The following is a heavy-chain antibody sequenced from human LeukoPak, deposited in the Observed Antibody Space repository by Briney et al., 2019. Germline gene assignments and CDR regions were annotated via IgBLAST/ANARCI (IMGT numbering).Heavy chain of an antibody. CDR3: ANLISPGWFDP. CDR1: GGSISSSRDY. V-gene: IGHV4-39*01. Sequence: PSETLSLTCTVSGGSISSSRDYWAWLREPPGKRLEWIANIYYSGSTYYSPSLKSRVTISVDTSKNQFSLKLSSVTAADTAVYYCANLISPGWFDPWARESWSPSPQ. J-gene: IGHJ5*02. CDR2: IYYSGST.